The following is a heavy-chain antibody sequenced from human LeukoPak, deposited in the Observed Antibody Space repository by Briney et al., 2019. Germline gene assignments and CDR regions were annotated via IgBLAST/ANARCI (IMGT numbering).Heavy chain of an antibody. CDR2: VYYSGTT. V-gene: IGHV4-59*13. CDR3: ARDCGGDSYLGAFDI. D-gene: IGHD2-21*02. CDR1: GGSISTYY. Sequence: PSETLSLTCTVSGGSISTYYWTWIRQPPGKGLEWIGNVYYSGTTNYNPSPKSRLTISVDTSKNQFSLKLNFVTAADTAVYFCARDCGGDSYLGAFDIWGQGTMVTVST. J-gene: IGHJ3*02.